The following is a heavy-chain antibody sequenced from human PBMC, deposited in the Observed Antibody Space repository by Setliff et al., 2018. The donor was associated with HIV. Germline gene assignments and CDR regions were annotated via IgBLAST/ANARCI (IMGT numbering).Heavy chain of an antibody. CDR3: ARLGTRTVAADADSDS. Sequence: NPSETLSLTCTVSGASISSGGYYWSWIRQHPVKGLEWIGYIYYTGTTFYNPSLESRLIISLDTPKNQFSLRLTSVTAADTAVYYCARLGTRTVAADADSDSWGQGALVTVSS. CDR2: IYYTGTT. V-gene: IGHV4-31*02. CDR1: GASISSGGYY. D-gene: IGHD2-15*01. J-gene: IGHJ4*02.